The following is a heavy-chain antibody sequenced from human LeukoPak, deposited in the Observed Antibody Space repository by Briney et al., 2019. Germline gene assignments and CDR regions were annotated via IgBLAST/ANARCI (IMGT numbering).Heavy chain of an antibody. CDR1: GGSFSGYY. V-gene: IGHV4-34*01. CDR3: ARDSYYYGMDV. J-gene: IGHJ6*02. CDR2: INPSGST. Sequence: SETLSLTCAVYGGSFSGYYWSWIRQSPGKGLEWIGEINPSGSTKYNPSLKSRVTISVDTSKNQFSLKLSSVTAADTAVYYCARDSYYYGMDVWGQGTTVTVSS.